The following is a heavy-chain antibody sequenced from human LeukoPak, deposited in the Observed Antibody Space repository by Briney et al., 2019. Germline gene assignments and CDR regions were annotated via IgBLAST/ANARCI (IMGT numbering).Heavy chain of an antibody. Sequence: PGGSLRLSCAASGFTFSSYEMNWVRQAPGKGLEWVSYISSSGSTIYYADSVKGRFTISIDNAKNSLYLQMNSLRAEDTAVYYSASPLGVHSDYFDYWGQGTLVTVSS. V-gene: IGHV3-48*03. J-gene: IGHJ4*02. CDR3: ASPLGVHSDYFDY. CDR1: GFTFSSYE. CDR2: ISSSGSTI. D-gene: IGHD2-8*01.